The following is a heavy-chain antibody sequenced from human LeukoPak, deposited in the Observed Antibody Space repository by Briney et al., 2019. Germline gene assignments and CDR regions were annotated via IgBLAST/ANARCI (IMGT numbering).Heavy chain of an antibody. V-gene: IGHV4-38-2*01. CDR1: GYYISSGYY. J-gene: IGHJ4*02. CDR2: IYHSGST. Sequence: PSETLSLTCAVSGYYISSGYYWGWIRQPPGKGLELIGSIYHSGSTYYNPSLKSRVTISVDTSKNQFSLKLSSVTAADTAVYYCARLRGEATDWVDYFDYWGQGTLVTVSS. CDR3: ARLRGEATDWVDYFDY. D-gene: IGHD5-24*01.